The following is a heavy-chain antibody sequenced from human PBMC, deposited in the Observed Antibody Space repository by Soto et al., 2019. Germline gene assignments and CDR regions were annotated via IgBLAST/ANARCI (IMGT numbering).Heavy chain of an antibody. CDR1: GFTFSTYS. J-gene: IGHJ4*02. D-gene: IGHD1-1*01. CDR2: ISRSSSYT. Sequence: EVQFVESGGGLVKPGGSLRLSCAASGFTFSTYSMNWVRQAPGKGLEWVSSISRSSSYTYYADSVKGRFTISRDNAKNSLYLQRNSLRAEDTAVYYCAREILQSDGIDYWGQGTLVTVSS. CDR3: AREILQSDGIDY. V-gene: IGHV3-21*01.